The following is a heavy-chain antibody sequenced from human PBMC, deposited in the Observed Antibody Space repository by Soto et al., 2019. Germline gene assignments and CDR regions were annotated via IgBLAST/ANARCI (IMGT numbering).Heavy chain of an antibody. CDR3: AKRRGAGGHFDY. Sequence: DVQLLESGGGLVQPEGSLRLSCAASGFTFSSYAMGWVRQGPGKGLEWVAVVSIGGSTHYADSVRGRFTISRDNSKNTLSLQMTSLTAEDTAVYFCAKRRGAGGHFDYWGQGALVTGSS. D-gene: IGHD2-15*01. V-gene: IGHV3-23*01. CDR2: VSIGGST. J-gene: IGHJ4*02. CDR1: GFTFSSYA.